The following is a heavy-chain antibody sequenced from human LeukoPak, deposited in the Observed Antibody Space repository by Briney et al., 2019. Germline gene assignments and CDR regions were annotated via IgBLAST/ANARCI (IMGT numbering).Heavy chain of an antibody. Sequence: PGGSLRLSCAASGFTFSSYGMHWVRQAPGKGLEWVAVISYDGSNKYYADSVKGRFTISRDNSKNTLYLQMNSLRAEDTAVYYCAKATDYWGQGTLATVSS. V-gene: IGHV3-30*18. CDR2: ISYDGSNK. CDR1: GFTFSSYG. J-gene: IGHJ4*02. CDR3: AKATDY.